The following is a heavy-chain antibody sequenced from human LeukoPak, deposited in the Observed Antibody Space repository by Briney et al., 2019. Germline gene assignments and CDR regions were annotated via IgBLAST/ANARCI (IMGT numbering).Heavy chain of an antibody. Sequence: GESLKISCKGSGYSFTSYWIGWVRQMPGKGLEWMGIIYPGDSDTRYSPSFQGQVTISADKSISTAYLQWSSLKASDTAIYYCARFPLAGSGYYYFDYWGQGTLVTVSS. V-gene: IGHV5-51*01. CDR3: ARFPLAGSGYYYFDY. CDR2: IYPGDSDT. D-gene: IGHD3-22*01. CDR1: GYSFTSYW. J-gene: IGHJ4*02.